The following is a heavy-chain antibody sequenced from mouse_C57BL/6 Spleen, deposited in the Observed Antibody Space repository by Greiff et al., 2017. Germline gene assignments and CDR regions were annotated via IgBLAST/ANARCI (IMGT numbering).Heavy chain of an antibody. Sequence: EVQLQESGPGLVKPSQSLSLTCSVTGYSITSGYYWNWIRQFPGNKLEWMGYISYDGSNNYNPSLKNRISITRDTSKNQFFLKLNSVTTEDTATYYCALYDYDGAYWGQGTLVTVSA. CDR3: ALYDYDGAY. CDR2: ISYDGSN. D-gene: IGHD2-4*01. J-gene: IGHJ3*01. CDR1: GYSITSGYY. V-gene: IGHV3-6*01.